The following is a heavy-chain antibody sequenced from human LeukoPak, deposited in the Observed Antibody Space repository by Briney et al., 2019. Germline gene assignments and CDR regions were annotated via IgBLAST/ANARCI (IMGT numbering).Heavy chain of an antibody. D-gene: IGHD3-3*01. CDR3: AKDHYDFWSGSIIAYFDY. Sequence: PGGSLRLSCGACGFTFSSYGMHWVRQAPGKGLEWVAFIRYDGSNKYYADSVKGRFTISRDNSKNTLYLQMNSLRAEDTAVYYCAKDHYDFWSGSIIAYFDYWGQGTLVTVSS. CDR2: IRYDGSNK. V-gene: IGHV3-30*02. J-gene: IGHJ4*02. CDR1: GFTFSSYG.